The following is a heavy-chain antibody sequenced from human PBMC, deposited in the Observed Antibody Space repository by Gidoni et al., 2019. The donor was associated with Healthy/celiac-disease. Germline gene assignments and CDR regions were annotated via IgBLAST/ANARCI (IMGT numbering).Heavy chain of an antibody. Sequence: EVQLVESGGGLVKPGGSLRLSCAASGFTFSSYSMNWVRKVQGKGREWVSSISSSSSYIYYADSVKGRFTISRDNAKNSLYLQMNSLRAEDTAVYYCARGREGSTGLVFDYWGQGTLVTVSS. CDR3: ARGREGSTGLVFDY. V-gene: IGHV3-21*01. CDR2: ISSSSSYI. CDR1: GFTFSSYS. J-gene: IGHJ4*02. D-gene: IGHD3-9*01.